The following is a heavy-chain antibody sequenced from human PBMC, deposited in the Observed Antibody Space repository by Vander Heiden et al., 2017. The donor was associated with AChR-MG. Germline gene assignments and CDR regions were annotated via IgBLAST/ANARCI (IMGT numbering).Heavy chain of an antibody. V-gene: IGHV4-39*01. CDR1: GGSISSSSYY. D-gene: IGHD3-10*01. CDR3: AGGYGSGSYYYDYYFDY. CDR2: IYYSGST. J-gene: IGHJ4*02. Sequence: QLQLQESGPGLVKPSETLSLTCTVSGGSISSSSYYRGWIRQPPGKGLEWICSIYYSGSTYYNPSLKSRVTISVDTSKNQFSLKLSSVTAADTAVYYCAGGYGSGSYYYDYYFDYWGQGTLVTVSS.